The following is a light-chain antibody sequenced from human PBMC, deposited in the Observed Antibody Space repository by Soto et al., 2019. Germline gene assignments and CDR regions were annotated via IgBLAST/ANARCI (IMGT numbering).Light chain of an antibody. Sequence: QSALPQPASVSGSPGQSITISCTGTSSDVGGYNYVSWYQQHPGKAPKLMIYDVSNRPSGVSNRFSGSKSGNTASLTISGLQAEDEADYYCSSYTSSSTFVFGGGTKVTVL. J-gene: IGLJ2*01. CDR1: SSDVGGYNY. V-gene: IGLV2-14*01. CDR2: DVS. CDR3: SSYTSSSTFV.